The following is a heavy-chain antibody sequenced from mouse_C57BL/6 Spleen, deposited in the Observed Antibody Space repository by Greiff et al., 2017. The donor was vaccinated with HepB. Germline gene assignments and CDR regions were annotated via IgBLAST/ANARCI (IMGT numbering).Heavy chain of an antibody. D-gene: IGHD2-4*01. Sequence: EVQVVESGGGLVKPGGSLKLSCAASGFTFSDYGMHWVRQAPEKGLEWVAYISSGSSTIYYADTVKGRFTISRDNAKNTLFLQMTSLRSEDTAMYYCARKVYDYFWYFDVWGTGTTVTVSS. CDR1: GFTFSDYG. CDR3: ARKVYDYFWYFDV. CDR2: ISSGSSTI. V-gene: IGHV5-17*01. J-gene: IGHJ1*03.